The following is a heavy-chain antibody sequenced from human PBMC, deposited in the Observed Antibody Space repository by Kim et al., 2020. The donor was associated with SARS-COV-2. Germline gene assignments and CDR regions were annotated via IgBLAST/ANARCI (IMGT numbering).Heavy chain of an antibody. CDR2: ISGSGVTT. J-gene: IGHJ6*02. D-gene: IGHD4-17*01. CDR3: AKDVTVIGTAVDFYGLDV. V-gene: IGHV3-23*01. Sequence: GGSLRLSCAASGFTFNNNAMSWVRQAPGKGLEWVSAISGSGVTTYYADSVKGRFTISRDNSKNTLYLQMNSLRAEYTAIYYCAKDVTVIGTAVDFYGLDVWGQGTAVTVSS. CDR1: GFTFNNNA.